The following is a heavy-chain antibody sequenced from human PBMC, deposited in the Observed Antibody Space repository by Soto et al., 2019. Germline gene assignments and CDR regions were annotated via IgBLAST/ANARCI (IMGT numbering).Heavy chain of an antibody. CDR1: GYTFTGYY. CDR2: INPNSGGT. CDR3: ASAYYGDPRDYYYYGMDV. D-gene: IGHD4-17*01. Sequence: QVQLVQSGAEVKKPGASVKVSCKASGYTFTGYYMHWVRQAPGQGLEWMGWINPNSGGTNYAQKFQGWVTMTRDTSIRTAYMELSRLRSDDTAVYYCASAYYGDPRDYYYYGMDVWGHGTTVTVSS. V-gene: IGHV1-2*04. J-gene: IGHJ6*02.